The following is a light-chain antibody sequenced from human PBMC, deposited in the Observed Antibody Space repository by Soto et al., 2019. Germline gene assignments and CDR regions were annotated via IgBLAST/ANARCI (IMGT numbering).Light chain of an antibody. J-gene: IGKJ5*01. CDR3: QQYNNYVT. V-gene: IGKV3-15*01. Sequence: EIVMTQSPATLSVSPGERATLSCRASQSVSSSLAWYQHKPGQAPRLLIFHASTRATGIPARFSGSGSGTEFTLTISSLQSEDFAVYYCQQYNNYVTFGQGTRLEIQ. CDR2: HAS. CDR1: QSVSSS.